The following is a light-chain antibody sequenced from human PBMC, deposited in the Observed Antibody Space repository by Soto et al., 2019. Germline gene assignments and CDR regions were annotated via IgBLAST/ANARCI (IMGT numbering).Light chain of an antibody. CDR1: QYISND. Sequence: AIQLTQSPATLSSSVGDRITITCRASQYISNDLGWFQQKPGKAPRLLIYAASILPTGVPSRFSGNGFGSAFTLTITSLEPEDFAAYYCLQDGGSSVTFGQGTQVDI. CDR3: LQDGGSSVT. J-gene: IGKJ1*01. V-gene: IGKV1-6*02. CDR2: AAS.